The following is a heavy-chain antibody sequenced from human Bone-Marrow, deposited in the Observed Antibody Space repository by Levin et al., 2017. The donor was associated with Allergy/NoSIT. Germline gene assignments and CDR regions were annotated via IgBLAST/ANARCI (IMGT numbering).Heavy chain of an antibody. CDR3: ARAQGYSSSWYFDY. Sequence: GGSLRLSCAASGFTFSSYSMNWVRQAPGKGLEWVSYISSSSSTIYYADSVKGRFTISRDNAKNSLYLQMNSLRAEDTAVYYCARAQGYSSSWYFDYWGQGTLVTVSS. V-gene: IGHV3-48*01. CDR2: ISSSSSTI. CDR1: GFTFSSYS. D-gene: IGHD6-13*01. J-gene: IGHJ4*02.